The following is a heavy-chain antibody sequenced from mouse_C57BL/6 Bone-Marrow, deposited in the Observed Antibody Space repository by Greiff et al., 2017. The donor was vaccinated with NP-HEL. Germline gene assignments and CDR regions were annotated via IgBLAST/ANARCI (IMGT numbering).Heavy chain of an antibody. Sequence: VQLQQSGAELVRPGASVKLSCTASGFNIKDDYMHWVKQRPEQGLEWIGWIDPENGDTEYASKFQGKATITADTYSNTAYLQLSSLTSEDTAVYYCTPYYDYDSAWFVYWGQGTLVTVSA. CDR1: GFNIKDDY. J-gene: IGHJ3*01. CDR3: TPYYDYDSAWFVY. CDR2: IDPENGDT. D-gene: IGHD2-4*01. V-gene: IGHV14-4*01.